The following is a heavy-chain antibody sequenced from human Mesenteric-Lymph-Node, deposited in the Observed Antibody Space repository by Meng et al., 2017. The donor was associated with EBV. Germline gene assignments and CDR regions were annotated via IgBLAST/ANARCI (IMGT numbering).Heavy chain of an antibody. Sequence: QLPVSVPGLVEPSGSLPSTCPVSGGYISSGTCWTWVRQPPGQGLGWIGEILHSGATNYNPSLKSRVTISVDKSKNQFSLKLSSVTAADAAVYFCASVIYGSGLNSWFDPWGHGTLVTVSS. V-gene: IGHV4-4*02. CDR1: GGYISSGTC. CDR2: ILHSGAT. J-gene: IGHJ5*02. CDR3: ASVIYGSGLNSWFDP. D-gene: IGHD3-10*01.